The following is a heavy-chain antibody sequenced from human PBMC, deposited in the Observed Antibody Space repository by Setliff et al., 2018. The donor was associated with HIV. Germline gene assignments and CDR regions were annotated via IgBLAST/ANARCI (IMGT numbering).Heavy chain of an antibody. D-gene: IGHD5-12*01. CDR1: GYSFTNHY. V-gene: IGHV1-46*01. CDR3: ASAGAWQRNALDI. Sequence: ASVKVSCKPSGYSFTNHYMHWVRQAPGQGLEWMGVTNPTGGSTRNTQKFQGRVAMTRDTSTSTVYMELSSLRSEDTAVYYCASAGAWQRNALDIWGQGTVVTVSS. CDR2: TNPTGGST. J-gene: IGHJ3*02.